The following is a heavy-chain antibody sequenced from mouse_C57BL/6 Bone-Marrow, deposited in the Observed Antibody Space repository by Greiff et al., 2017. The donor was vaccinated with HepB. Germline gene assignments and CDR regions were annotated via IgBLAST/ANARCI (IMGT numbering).Heavy chain of an antibody. V-gene: IGHV1-69*01. CDR3: ARGGGWLLAWFAY. CDR1: GYTFTSYW. D-gene: IGHD2-3*01. J-gene: IGHJ3*01. CDR2: IDPSDSYT. Sequence: QVQLKQPGAELVMPGASVKLSCKASGYTFTSYWMHWVKQRPGHGLEWIGEIDPSDSYTNYNQKFKGKSTLTVDKSSSTAYMQLSSLTSEDSAVYYCARGGGWLLAWFAYWGQGTLVTVSA.